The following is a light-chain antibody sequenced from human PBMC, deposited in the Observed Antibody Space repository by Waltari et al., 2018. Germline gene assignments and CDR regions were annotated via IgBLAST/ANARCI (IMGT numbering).Light chain of an antibody. CDR2: DVS. CDR1: SSDVGGYNY. J-gene: IGLJ2*01. CDR3: SSYTSSSTSVV. V-gene: IGLV2-14*01. Sequence: QSALTQPASVSGSPGQSITISCTGTSSDVGGYNYVSWYQQHPGKAPKLMIYDVSNPPSGGSNLCSGSKSANTASLTISGLQAEDEADYYCSSYTSSSTSVVFGGGTKLTVL.